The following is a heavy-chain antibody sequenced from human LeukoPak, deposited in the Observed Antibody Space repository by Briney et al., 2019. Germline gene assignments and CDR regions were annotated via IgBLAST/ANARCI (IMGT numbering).Heavy chain of an antibody. D-gene: IGHD2-2*01. CDR1: GGSISSSSYY. CDR2: IYYSGST. CDR3: ARLLYQLLLFDY. Sequence: PSETLSLTCTVSGGSISSSSYYWGWIRQPPGKGLEWIGSIYYSGSTYYNPSLKSRVTISVDTSKNQFSLKLSSVTAADTAVYYCARLLYQLLLFDYWGQGTLVTVSS. J-gene: IGHJ4*02. V-gene: IGHV4-39*01.